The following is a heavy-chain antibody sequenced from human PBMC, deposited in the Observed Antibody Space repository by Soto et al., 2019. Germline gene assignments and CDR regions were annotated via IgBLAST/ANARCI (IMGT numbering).Heavy chain of an antibody. J-gene: IGHJ5*02. D-gene: IGHD3-16*01. Sequence: SVSNAWMSWVRQAPGKGLEWVGRIRPNSEGGTTDYATPVEDIFTISRDDSKKTLHLQMNSLKTEDTAVYFCATGGHYYDPWGQGTLVTVSS. CDR3: ATGGHYYDP. V-gene: IGHV3-15*01. CDR2: IRPNSEGGTT. CDR1: SVSNAW.